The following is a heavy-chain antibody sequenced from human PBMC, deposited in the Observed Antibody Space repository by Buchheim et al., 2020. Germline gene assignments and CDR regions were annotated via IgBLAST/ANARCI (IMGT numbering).Heavy chain of an antibody. J-gene: IGHJ5*02. CDR3: ARGAMIVVVITGGWFDP. CDR1: GGSFSGYY. V-gene: IGHV4-34*01. Sequence: QVQLQQWGAGLLKPSETLSLTCAVYGGSFSGYYWSWIRQPPGKGLEWIGEINHSGSTNYNPSLKSRVTISVDTSKNQFSLKRSSVTAADTAVYYCARGAMIVVVITGGWFDPWGQGTL. D-gene: IGHD3-22*01. CDR2: INHSGST.